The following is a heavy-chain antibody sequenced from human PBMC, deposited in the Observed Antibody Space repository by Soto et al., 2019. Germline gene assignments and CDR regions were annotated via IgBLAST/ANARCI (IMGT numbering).Heavy chain of an antibody. V-gene: IGHV5-10-1*01. CDR3: ARSKYYGSGSYYRRKYYYYYGMDV. CDR1: GYSFTSYW. CDR2: IDPSDSYT. D-gene: IGHD3-10*01. Sequence: PXESLKISFKGSGYSFTSYWISWVRQIPGKGLEWMGRIDPSDSYTNYSPSFQGHVTISADKSISTAYLQWSSLKASDTAMYYCARSKYYGSGSYYRRKYYYYYGMDVWGQGTTVTVSS. J-gene: IGHJ6*02.